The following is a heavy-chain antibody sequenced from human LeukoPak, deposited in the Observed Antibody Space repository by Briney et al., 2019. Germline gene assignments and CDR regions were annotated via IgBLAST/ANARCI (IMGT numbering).Heavy chain of an antibody. CDR1: GFTFSSYA. CDR2: ISYDGSNK. Sequence: GRSLRLSCAASGFTFSSYAMHWVRQAPGKGLEWVAVISYDGSNKYYADSVKGRFTISRDNSKNTLYLQMNSLRAEDTAVYYCARTGSGFEYWGKGTLVTVSS. J-gene: IGHJ4*02. D-gene: IGHD2-15*01. CDR3: ARTGSGFEY. V-gene: IGHV3-30-3*01.